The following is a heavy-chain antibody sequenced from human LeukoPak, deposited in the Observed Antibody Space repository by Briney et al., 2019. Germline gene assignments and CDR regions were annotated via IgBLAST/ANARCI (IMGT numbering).Heavy chain of an antibody. CDR1: GGSISSGDYY. CDR2: IYYSGST. V-gene: IGHV4-30-4*08. J-gene: IGHJ4*02. D-gene: IGHD3-3*01. CDR3: ARGGGQGDFWSGYDY. Sequence: SETLSLTCTVSGGSISSGDYYWSWIRQPPGKGLEWIGYIYYSGSTYYNPSLKSRVTISVDTSKNQFSLKLSSVTAADTAVYYCARGGGQGDFWSGYDYWGQGTLVTVSS.